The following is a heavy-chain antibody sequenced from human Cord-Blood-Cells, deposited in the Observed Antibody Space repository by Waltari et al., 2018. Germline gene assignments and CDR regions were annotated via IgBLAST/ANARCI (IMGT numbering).Heavy chain of an antibody. CDR2: IYYSGST. V-gene: IGHV4-59*08. CDR3: ARQRDYYDKGAFDI. Sequence: QVQLQESGPGLVKPSETLSLTCTVSGGSISSYYWSWIRRPPGKGLEWIGYIYYSGSTNYNPPLKSRVTISVDTSKNQFSLKLSSVTAADTAVYYCARQRDYYDKGAFDIWGQGTMVTVSS. J-gene: IGHJ3*02. CDR1: GGSISSYY. D-gene: IGHD3-22*01.